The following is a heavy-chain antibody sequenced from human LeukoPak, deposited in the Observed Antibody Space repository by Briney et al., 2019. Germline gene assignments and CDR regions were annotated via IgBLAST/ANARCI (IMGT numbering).Heavy chain of an antibody. J-gene: IGHJ4*02. V-gene: IGHV1-18*01. CDR2: ISAYNGNT. Sequence: ASVRVSCKASGYTFTSYGISWVRQAPGLGLEWMGWISAYNGNTNYAQKLQGRVTMTTDTSTSTAYMELRSLRSDDTAVYYCARAAGITMVRGVKSYYFDYWGQGTLVTVSS. D-gene: IGHD3-10*01. CDR1: GYTFTSYG. CDR3: ARAAGITMVRGVKSYYFDY.